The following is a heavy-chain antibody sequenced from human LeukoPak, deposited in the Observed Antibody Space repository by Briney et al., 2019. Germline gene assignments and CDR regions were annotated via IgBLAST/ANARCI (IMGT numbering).Heavy chain of an antibody. J-gene: IGHJ4*02. CDR2: IRYDGSNK. Sequence: GGSLRLSCAASGFTFSSYGMHWVRQAPGKGLEWVAFIRYDGSNKYYADSVKGRFTISRDNSKNTLYLQMNSLRAEDTAVYYCAKENPVTTPLDYWGQRTLVTVSS. V-gene: IGHV3-30*02. CDR3: AKENPVTTPLDY. D-gene: IGHD4-17*01. CDR1: GFTFSSYG.